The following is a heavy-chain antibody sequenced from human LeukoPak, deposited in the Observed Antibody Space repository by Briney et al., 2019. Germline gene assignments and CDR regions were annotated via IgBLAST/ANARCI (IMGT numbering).Heavy chain of an antibody. Sequence: PSETLSLTGAVSGYSISSGYYWGWIRQPPGKGLEWIGSIYHSGSTYYNPSLKSRVTISVDTSKNQFSLKLSSVTAADTAVYYCARHVTSIAAAGTVDYWGQGTLVTVSS. CDR2: IYHSGST. CDR1: GYSISSGYY. D-gene: IGHD6-13*01. V-gene: IGHV4-38-2*01. J-gene: IGHJ4*02. CDR3: ARHVTSIAAAGTVDY.